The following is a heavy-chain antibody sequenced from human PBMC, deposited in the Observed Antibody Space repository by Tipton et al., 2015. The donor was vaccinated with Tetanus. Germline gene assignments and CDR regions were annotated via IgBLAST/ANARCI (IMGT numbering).Heavy chain of an antibody. V-gene: IGHV4-59*08. CDR1: GGSISSYY. D-gene: IGHD2-2*01. CDR2: IYYSGGT. Sequence: TLSLTCTVSGGSISSYYWSWIRQPPGKGLEWIGYIYYSGGTNYNPSLKSRVTISVDTSKNQFSLKLSSVTAADTAVYYCARPHYQYWYFDLWGRGTLVTVSS. CDR3: ARPHYQYWYFDL. J-gene: IGHJ2*01.